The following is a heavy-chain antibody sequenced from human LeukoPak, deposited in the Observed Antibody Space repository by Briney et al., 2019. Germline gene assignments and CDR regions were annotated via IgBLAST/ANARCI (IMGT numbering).Heavy chain of an antibody. Sequence: GRSLRLSCAASGFIFSSYAMHWVRQAPGKGPEWVAIIWYDGSNKYYAESVEGRFTISRDNSKNTLYLQMNSLRAEDTAVYSCARGLGYSYGYGIDYWGQGILVIASS. CDR3: ARGLGYSYGYGIDY. J-gene: IGHJ4*02. CDR1: GFIFSSYA. V-gene: IGHV3-33*01. D-gene: IGHD5-18*01. CDR2: IWYDGSNK.